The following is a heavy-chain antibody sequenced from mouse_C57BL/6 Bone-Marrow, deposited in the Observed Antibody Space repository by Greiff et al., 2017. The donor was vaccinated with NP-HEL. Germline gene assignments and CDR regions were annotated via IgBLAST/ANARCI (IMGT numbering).Heavy chain of an antibody. CDR1: GFTFSDFY. V-gene: IGHV7-1*01. CDR3: ARDQEGYYGFAY. Sequence: EVKLVDSGGGLVQSGRSLRLSCATSGFTFSDFYMEWVRQAPGKGLEWIAASRNKANDYTTEYSASVKGRFIVSRDTSQSILYLQMNALRAEDTAIYYCARDQEGYYGFAYWGQGTLVTVSA. J-gene: IGHJ3*01. CDR2: SRNKANDYTT. D-gene: IGHD2-3*01.